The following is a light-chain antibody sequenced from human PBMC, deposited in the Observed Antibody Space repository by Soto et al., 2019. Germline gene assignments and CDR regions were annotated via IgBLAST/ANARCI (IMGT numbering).Light chain of an antibody. CDR1: QDITNY. CDR2: DAS. V-gene: IGKV1-33*01. J-gene: IGKJ4*01. Sequence: DIQMTQSPSSLSASVGDRVTITCQASQDITNYLNWYQQKPGKAPQLLIYDASNLETGVPSRFSGSGSGTDFTFTISSLQPEDIATYYCQQYDYLPLTLGGGTKVDIK. CDR3: QQYDYLPLT.